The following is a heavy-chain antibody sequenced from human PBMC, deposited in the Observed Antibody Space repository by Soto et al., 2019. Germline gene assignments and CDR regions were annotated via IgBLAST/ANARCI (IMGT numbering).Heavy chain of an antibody. CDR2: ITPYNGNA. D-gene: IGHD1-26*01. CDR3: ATVVGAVPS. Sequence: ASVKVSCKASGYTFINFGINWVRQAPGQGLEWMGWITPYNGNANYPQKHQDRLTITTDTSTNTAYLELRSLRSDDTAVYFCATVVGAVPSWGQGPVVTVSS. CDR1: GYTFINFG. J-gene: IGHJ5*02. V-gene: IGHV1-18*04.